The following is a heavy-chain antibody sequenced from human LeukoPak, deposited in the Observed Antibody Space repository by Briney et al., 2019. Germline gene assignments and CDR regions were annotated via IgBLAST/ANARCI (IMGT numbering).Heavy chain of an antibody. CDR3: AKPKYQSGTYFDY. J-gene: IGHJ4*02. D-gene: IGHD3-10*01. Sequence: GGSLRLSCAASGFTFSTYALSWVRQAPGKGLEWVSSVSGTGSSTYYADSVKGRFTISRDNSKNTLSLQMNSLRAEDTAIYYCAKPKYQSGTYFDYWRQGTLVTVSS. CDR1: GFTFSTYA. V-gene: IGHV3-23*01. CDR2: VSGTGSST.